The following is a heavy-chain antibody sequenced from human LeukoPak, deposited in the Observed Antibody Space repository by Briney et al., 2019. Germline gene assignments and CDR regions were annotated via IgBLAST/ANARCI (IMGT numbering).Heavy chain of an antibody. V-gene: IGHV4-4*07. Sequence: SETLSLTCTVSGGSISSYYWSWIRQPAGKGLEWIGRIYTSGSTNYNPSLKSRVTMSVETSKNEFSLKLSSVTAADTAAYHCARELVSSGYYYADYWGQGTLVTVSS. CDR3: ARELVSSGYYYADY. CDR2: IYTSGST. J-gene: IGHJ4*02. D-gene: IGHD3-22*01. CDR1: GGSISSYY.